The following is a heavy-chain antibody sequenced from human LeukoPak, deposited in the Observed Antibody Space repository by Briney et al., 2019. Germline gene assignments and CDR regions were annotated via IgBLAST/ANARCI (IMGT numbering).Heavy chain of an antibody. CDR3: ARGDRRKLWFGERGNVYAFDI. CDR1: GGSFNGYY. D-gene: IGHD3-10*01. V-gene: IGHV4-34*01. Sequence: PSETLSLTCAVYGGSFNGYYWSWIRQPPGKGLEWIGEINHSGSTNYNPSLKSRVTISVDTSKNQFSLKLSSVTAADTAVYYCARGDRRKLWFGERGNVYAFDIWGQGTMVTVSS. CDR2: INHSGST. J-gene: IGHJ3*02.